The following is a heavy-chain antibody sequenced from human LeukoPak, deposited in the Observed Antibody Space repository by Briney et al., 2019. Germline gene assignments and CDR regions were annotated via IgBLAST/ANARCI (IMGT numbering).Heavy chain of an antibody. CDR3: ARGGSYLSAFDI. D-gene: IGHD1-26*01. V-gene: IGHV3-53*01. Sequence: GGSLRLSCAASGFTFSSYAMHWVRQAPGKGLEWVSIIYSGGSTFYADSVKGRFTISRDNSKNTLYLQMNSLRAEDTAVYYCARGGSYLSAFDIWGQGTMVTVSS. CDR2: IYSGGST. J-gene: IGHJ3*02. CDR1: GFTFSSYA.